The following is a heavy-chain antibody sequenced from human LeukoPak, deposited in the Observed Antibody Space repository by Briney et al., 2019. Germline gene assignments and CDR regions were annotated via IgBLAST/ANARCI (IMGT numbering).Heavy chain of an antibody. V-gene: IGHV3-21*01. J-gene: IGHJ6*03. Sequence: GGSLRLSCAASGFTFSSYAMSWVRQAPGKGLEWVSSITSSGTSTYYADSVKGRFTISRDNAKNSLYLQMNSLRAEDTAVYYCARVYSSSWYSGYLYMDVWGKGTTVTVSS. CDR2: ITSSGTST. CDR1: GFTFSSYA. D-gene: IGHD6-13*01. CDR3: ARVYSSSWYSGYLYMDV.